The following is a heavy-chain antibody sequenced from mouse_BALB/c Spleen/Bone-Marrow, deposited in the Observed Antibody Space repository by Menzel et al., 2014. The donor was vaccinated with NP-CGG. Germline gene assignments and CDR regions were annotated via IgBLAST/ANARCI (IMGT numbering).Heavy chain of an antibody. V-gene: IGHV2-9*02. Sequence: QVQLKDSGPGLVAPSQSLSINCTVSGFSLTSYGVHWVRQPPGKGLEWLGVIWAGGSTNYNSALMSRLSISKDNSKSQVFLKMNSLQTDDTAMYYCAISYYGNYRAMDYWGQGTSVTVSS. CDR2: IWAGGST. J-gene: IGHJ4*01. CDR1: GFSLTSYG. CDR3: AISYYGNYRAMDY. D-gene: IGHD2-10*01.